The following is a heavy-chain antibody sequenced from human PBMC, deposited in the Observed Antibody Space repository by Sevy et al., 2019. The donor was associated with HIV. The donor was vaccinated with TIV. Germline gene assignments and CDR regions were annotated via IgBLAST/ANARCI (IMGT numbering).Heavy chain of an antibody. Sequence: GESLKISCAASGFTFSSYSMNWVRQAPGKGLEWVSYISSSSSTIYYADSVKGRFTISRDNAKNSLYLQMNSLRAEDTAVYYCARAGYCSGGSCYRVVYYYYGMDVWGQGTTVTVSS. CDR1: GFTFSSYS. CDR2: ISSSSSTI. V-gene: IGHV3-48*01. J-gene: IGHJ6*02. CDR3: ARAGYCSGGSCYRVVYYYYGMDV. D-gene: IGHD2-15*01.